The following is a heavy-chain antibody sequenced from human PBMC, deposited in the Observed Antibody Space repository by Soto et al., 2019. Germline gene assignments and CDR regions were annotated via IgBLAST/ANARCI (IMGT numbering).Heavy chain of an antibody. Sequence: GGSLRLSCAASGFTFSSYAMHWVRQAPGKGLERVAVISYDGSNKYYADSVKGRFTISRDNSKNTLYLQMNSLRAEDTAVYYCARVGATSAFIDYWGQGTLVTVSS. CDR2: ISYDGSNK. D-gene: IGHD1-26*01. CDR1: GFTFSSYA. V-gene: IGHV3-30-3*01. J-gene: IGHJ4*02. CDR3: ARVGATSAFIDY.